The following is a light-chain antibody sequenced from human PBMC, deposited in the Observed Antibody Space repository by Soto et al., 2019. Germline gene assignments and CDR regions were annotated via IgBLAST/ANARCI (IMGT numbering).Light chain of an antibody. V-gene: IGLV2-8*01. CDR2: EIN. CDR1: SSDVGAYDY. CDR3: SSFAGSNNFPYV. J-gene: IGLJ1*01. Sequence: QSALTQPPSASGSPGQSVTISCTGTSSDVGAYDYVSWYQQHPGKAPKLMIYEINKRPSGVPDRFSGFKSGKTASLTVSGLQAEDEADYYCSSFAGSNNFPYVFGTGTKLTVL.